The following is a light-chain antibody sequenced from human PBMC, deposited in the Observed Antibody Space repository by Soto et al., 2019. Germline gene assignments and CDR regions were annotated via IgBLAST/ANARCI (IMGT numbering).Light chain of an antibody. CDR3: ISFASSTPGV. Sequence: QSVLTQPASVSGSPGQSITISCTGTSSDVGGYNYVSWYQQHPGKAPKLIIYEVNNRPSGVSNRFSASKSGNTASLTISGLQAEDDDDYYCISFASSTPGVFGGGTKLTVL. V-gene: IGLV2-14*01. CDR2: EVN. J-gene: IGLJ3*02. CDR1: SSDVGGYNY.